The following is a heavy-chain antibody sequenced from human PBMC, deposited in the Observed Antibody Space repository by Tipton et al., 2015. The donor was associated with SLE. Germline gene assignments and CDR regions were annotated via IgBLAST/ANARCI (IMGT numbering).Heavy chain of an antibody. V-gene: IGHV4-39*07. CDR1: GGSILTSTYY. D-gene: IGHD3-22*01. Sequence: TLSLTCTVSGGSILTSTYYWGWIRQPPGKGLEWIGSIYYTGNTFYNPSLKSRVTISVDTSKNQFSLKLSSVTAADTAVYYCARDEYRYDATGYHLLGHFDFWGQGTLVTVSS. J-gene: IGHJ4*02. CDR3: ARDEYRYDATGYHLLGHFDF. CDR2: IYYTGNT.